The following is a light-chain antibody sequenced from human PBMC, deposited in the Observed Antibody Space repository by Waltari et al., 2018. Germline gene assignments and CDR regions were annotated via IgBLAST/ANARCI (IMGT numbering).Light chain of an antibody. Sequence: EIVLTQSPGTLSLSPGERATLSCSASQSVSSSYLAWYQQKPGQAPRLLIYGASSRATGIPDRFSGSGSGTDFTLTISRLEPEDFAVYYCQQYGSSPPSFTFGPGTKVDIK. CDR3: QQYGSSPPSFT. J-gene: IGKJ3*01. CDR2: GAS. CDR1: QSVSSSY. V-gene: IGKV3-20*01.